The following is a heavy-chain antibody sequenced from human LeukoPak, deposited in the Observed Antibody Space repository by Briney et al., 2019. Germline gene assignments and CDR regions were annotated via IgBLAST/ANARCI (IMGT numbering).Heavy chain of an antibody. CDR2: INPNSGGT. Sequence: GASVKVSCKASGGTFSSYAISWVRQAPGQGLEWMGWINPNSGGTNYAQKFQGRVTMTRDTSISTAYMELSRLRSDDTAVYYCASRSSSSPLFDYWGQGTLVTVSS. V-gene: IGHV1-2*02. CDR3: ASRSSSSPLFDY. J-gene: IGHJ4*02. CDR1: GGTFSSYA. D-gene: IGHD6-6*01.